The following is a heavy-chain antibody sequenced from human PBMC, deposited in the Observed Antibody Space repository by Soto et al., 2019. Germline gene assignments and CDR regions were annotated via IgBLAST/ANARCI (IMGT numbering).Heavy chain of an antibody. CDR1: GGTFSSYS. Sequence: QVQLVQSGAEVKKPGSSMKVSCKASGGTFSSYSINWVRQAPRQGLEWMGEIIPIVGTANFAQKFQGRVTITADESTSTAYMELSSLRSEDTAVYYCARDGGRHSGGIDYWGQGTLVTVSS. D-gene: IGHD1-26*01. CDR2: IIPIVGTA. CDR3: ARDGGRHSGGIDY. V-gene: IGHV1-69*01. J-gene: IGHJ4*02.